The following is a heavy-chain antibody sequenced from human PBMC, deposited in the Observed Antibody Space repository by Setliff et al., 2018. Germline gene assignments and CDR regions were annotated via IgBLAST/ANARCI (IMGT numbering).Heavy chain of an antibody. V-gene: IGHV4-4*07. CDR1: GGSISNYY. D-gene: IGHD1-26*01. J-gene: IGHJ3*02. CDR2: IYTSGST. Sequence: SETLSLTCTVPGGSISNYYWSWIRQPAGKGLEWIGRIYTSGSTNYNPSLKSRVTMSVDTSRNQFSLKLSSVTAADTAVYYCARKGISALSGAFDMWGQGTMVTVSS. CDR3: ARKGISALSGAFDM.